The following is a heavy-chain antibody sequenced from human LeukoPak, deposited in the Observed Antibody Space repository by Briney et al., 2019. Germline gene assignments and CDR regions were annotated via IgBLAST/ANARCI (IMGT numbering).Heavy chain of an antibody. D-gene: IGHD6-19*01. CDR3: AKGLTYNSGSRGYFDY. J-gene: IGHJ4*02. CDR1: GFTFSSYA. CDR2: ISGSGGST. Sequence: GGSLRLSCAASGFTFSSYAMSWVRQAPGEGLEWVSAISGSGGSTYYADSVKGRFTISRDNSKNTLYLQMNSLRAEDSAVYYCAKGLTYNSGSRGYFDYWGQGTLVTVSS. V-gene: IGHV3-23*01.